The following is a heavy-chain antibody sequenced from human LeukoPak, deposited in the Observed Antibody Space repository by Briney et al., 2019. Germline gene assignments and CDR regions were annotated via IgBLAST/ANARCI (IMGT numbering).Heavy chain of an antibody. V-gene: IGHV1-2*02. Sequence: GASVKVSCKASGYTFTGYYMHWVRQAPGQGLEWMGWINPNSGGTNYAQKFQGRVTMTRDTSISTAYMELSRLRSDDTAVYYCARGPYYGSGSPDYWGQGTLVTVSS. CDR2: INPNSGGT. CDR1: GYTFTGYY. J-gene: IGHJ4*02. D-gene: IGHD3-10*01. CDR3: ARGPYYGSGSPDY.